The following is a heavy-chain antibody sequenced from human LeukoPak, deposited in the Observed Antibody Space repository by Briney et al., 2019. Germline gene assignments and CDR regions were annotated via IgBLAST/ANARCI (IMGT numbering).Heavy chain of an antibody. CDR2: INHSGST. D-gene: IGHD1-7*01. CDR3: ARSGGITGTSY. V-gene: IGHV4-34*01. J-gene: IGHJ4*02. Sequence: SETLSLTCAVYGGSFSGYYWSWLRQPTGKGLEWIGEINHSGSTNYNPSLKSRVTISVDTSKNQFSLKLSSVTAADTAVYYCARSGGITGTSYWGQGTLVTVSS. CDR1: GGSFSGYY.